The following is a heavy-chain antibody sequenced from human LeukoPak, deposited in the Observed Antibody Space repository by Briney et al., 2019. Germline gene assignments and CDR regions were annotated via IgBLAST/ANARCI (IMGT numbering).Heavy chain of an antibody. J-gene: IGHJ6*04. CDR1: GGSFSGYY. V-gene: IGHV4-34*01. Sequence: KPSETLSLTCAVYGGSFSGYYWSWIRQPPGKGLEWIGEINHSGSTNYNPSLKSRVTISVDTSKNQFSLKLSSVTAADTAVYYCERGLRIVVGYYYYGMDVWGKGTTVTVSS. CDR3: ERGLRIVVGYYYYGMDV. CDR2: INHSGST. D-gene: IGHD2-2*01.